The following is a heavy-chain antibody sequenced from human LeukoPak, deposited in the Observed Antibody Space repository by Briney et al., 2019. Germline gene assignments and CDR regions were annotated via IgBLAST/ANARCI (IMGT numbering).Heavy chain of an antibody. D-gene: IGHD3-10*01. V-gene: IGHV3-74*01. CDR1: GFTFNDYS. CDR2: IKTDGTTT. Sequence: GGSLRLSCAASGFTFNDYSMHWVRQAPGKGLVWVSRIKTDGTTTHYADSVKGRFTISRDNSKNTLYLQMNSLGAEDTAVYYCAKRGLPLLWFGELSPNDAFDIWGQGTMVTVSS. CDR3: AKRGLPLLWFGELSPNDAFDI. J-gene: IGHJ3*02.